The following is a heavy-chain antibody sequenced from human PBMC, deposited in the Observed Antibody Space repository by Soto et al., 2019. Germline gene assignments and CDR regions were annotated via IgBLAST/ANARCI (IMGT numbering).Heavy chain of an antibody. CDR2: ISWNSGSI. D-gene: IGHD5-18*01. CDR3: AKDMLGYPHTAMDYTFDY. J-gene: IGHJ4*02. V-gene: IGHV3-9*01. Sequence: PGGSLRLSCAASGFTFEDYAMHWVRQAPGKGLEWVSGISWNSGSIGYADSVKGRFTISRDNAKNSLYLQMNSLRAEDTALYYCAKDMLGYPHTAMDYTFDYWGQGTLVTVSS. CDR1: GFTFEDYA.